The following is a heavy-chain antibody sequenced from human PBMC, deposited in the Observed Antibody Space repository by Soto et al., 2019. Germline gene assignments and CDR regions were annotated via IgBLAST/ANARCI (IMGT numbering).Heavy chain of an antibody. V-gene: IGHV3-30-3*01. CDR3: ARAHSSSWYQADY. CDR2: ISYDGSNK. CDR1: GFTFSSYA. J-gene: IGHJ4*02. D-gene: IGHD6-13*01. Sequence: QVQLVESGGGVVQPGRSLRLSCAASGFTFSSYAMHWVHQAPGKGLEWVAVISYDGSNKNYADSVKGRFTISRDNSKNTLYLQMNSLRAEDTAVYYCARAHSSSWYQADYWGQGTLVTVSS.